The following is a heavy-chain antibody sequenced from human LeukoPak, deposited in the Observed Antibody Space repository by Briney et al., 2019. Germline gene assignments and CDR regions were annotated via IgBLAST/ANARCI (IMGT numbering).Heavy chain of an antibody. Sequence: GGSLRLSCAASGFTFSSYAMSWVRQAPGKGLEWVANIKQDGSEKYYVDSVRGRFTISRDNAKNSLYLQMNSLRAADTAVYYCARGGVATFRFIDYWGQGALVTVSS. D-gene: IGHD5-12*01. CDR2: IKQDGSEK. CDR3: ARGGVATFRFIDY. V-gene: IGHV3-7*01. J-gene: IGHJ4*02. CDR1: GFTFSSYA.